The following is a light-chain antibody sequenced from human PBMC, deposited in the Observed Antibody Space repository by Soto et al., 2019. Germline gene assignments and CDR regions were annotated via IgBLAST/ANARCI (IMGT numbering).Light chain of an antibody. CDR1: ENVRNNY. Sequence: EIVLTQSPGTLSLSQGERATLSCRASENVRNNYLAWYQQKPGQAPRLLISGASKRATGIPDRFSGSGSGTDFTLTINRLEPEDFAVYYCQLYSFMWTFGQGTKV. V-gene: IGKV3-20*01. J-gene: IGKJ1*01. CDR2: GAS. CDR3: QLYSFMWT.